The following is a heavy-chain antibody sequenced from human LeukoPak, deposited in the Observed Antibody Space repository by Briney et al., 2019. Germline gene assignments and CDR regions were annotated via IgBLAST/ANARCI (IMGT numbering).Heavy chain of an antibody. CDR1: GFTVSSNY. J-gene: IGHJ4*02. CDR2: IYSGGST. Sequence: GGSLRLSCAASGFTVSSNYMSWVRQAPGKGLEWVSVIYSGGSTYYADSVKGRFTISKDNSKNTLYLQMNSLRAEDTDVYYCARGRYDSSAQLNGFDYWGQGTLVTVSS. CDR3: ARGRYDSSAQLNGFDY. V-gene: IGHV3-53*01. D-gene: IGHD3-22*01.